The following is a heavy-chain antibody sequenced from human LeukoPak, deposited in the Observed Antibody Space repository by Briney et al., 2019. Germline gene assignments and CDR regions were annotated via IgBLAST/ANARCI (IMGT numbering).Heavy chain of an antibody. D-gene: IGHD3-10*01. V-gene: IGHV3-23*01. Sequence: GGSLRLSCAASGFTVSSNYMSWVRQAPGKGLEWVSAISGSGGSTYYADSVKGRFTISRDNSKNTLYLQMNSLRAEDTAVYYCARSEAYYYGSGSYSAGSFYHYWGQGTLVTVSS. CDR1: GFTVSSNY. J-gene: IGHJ4*02. CDR3: ARSEAYYYGSGSYSAGSFYHY. CDR2: ISGSGGST.